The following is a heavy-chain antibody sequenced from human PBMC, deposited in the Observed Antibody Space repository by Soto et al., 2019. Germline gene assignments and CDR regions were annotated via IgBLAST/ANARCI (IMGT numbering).Heavy chain of an antibody. J-gene: IGHJ4*02. Sequence: QVQLQESGPGLVKPSETLSLTCAVSSDSVSNNNWWGWARQPPGKGLEWIGEVYRTGSTNYNPSLKSRVTVSMDKSKNLVSLRLFFVTAADTAVYYCARVNLAAAGEFDYWGQGALVTVSS. CDR1: SDSVSNNNW. CDR3: ARVNLAAAGEFDY. CDR2: VYRTGST. V-gene: IGHV4-4*02. D-gene: IGHD6-13*01.